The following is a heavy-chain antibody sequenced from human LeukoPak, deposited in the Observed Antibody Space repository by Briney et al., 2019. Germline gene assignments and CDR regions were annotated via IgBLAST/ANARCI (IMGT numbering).Heavy chain of an antibody. D-gene: IGHD2-21*01. Sequence: GGSLRLSCAASGFTFSSYAMTWVRQAPGKGLEWVLGISSSGGSTYYADSVKGRFTISRDNSKNTLYLQMNSLRAEDTAVYYCAKGTYCGGDCYSFDYWGQGTLVTVSS. CDR2: ISSSGGST. CDR1: GFTFSSYA. CDR3: AKGTYCGGDCYSFDY. J-gene: IGHJ4*02. V-gene: IGHV3-23*01.